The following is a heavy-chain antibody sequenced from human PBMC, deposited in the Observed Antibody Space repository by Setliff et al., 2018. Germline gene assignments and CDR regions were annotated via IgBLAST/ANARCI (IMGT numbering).Heavy chain of an antibody. V-gene: IGHV4-4*07. CDR2: IYIGGSA. D-gene: IGHD6-19*01. Sequence: SLETLSLTCTVSGGSISSYYWSWIRQPAGKGLERIGHIYIGGSANYNPSLKSRVTMSIDTSKNQFSLKLNSVTAADMAVYYCAREQWLDPPGYYYMDVWAKGTTVTVSS. CDR3: AREQWLDPPGYYYMDV. J-gene: IGHJ6*03. CDR1: GGSISSYY.